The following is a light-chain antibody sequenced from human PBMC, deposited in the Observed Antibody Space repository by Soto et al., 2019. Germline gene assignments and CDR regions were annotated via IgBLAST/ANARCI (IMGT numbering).Light chain of an antibody. CDR2: DAS. V-gene: IGKV3-11*01. J-gene: IGKJ5*01. CDR3: QQRSNWPIT. Sequence: EIVMTQSPATLSVSPGETATLSCRASQSVADNLAWYQQKPGQAPRLLIYDASNRATGIPARFSGSGSGTDFTLTISSLEPEDFAVYYCQQRSNWPITFGQGTRLEIK. CDR1: QSVADN.